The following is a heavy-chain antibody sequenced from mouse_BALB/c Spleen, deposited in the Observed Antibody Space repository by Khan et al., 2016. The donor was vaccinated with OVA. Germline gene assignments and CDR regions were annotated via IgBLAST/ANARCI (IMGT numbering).Heavy chain of an antibody. CDR1: GFTFSRFG. Sequence: EVQLVESGGGLVQPGGSRKLSCAASGFTFSRFGMHWVRQAPEKGLEWVAYISSGSSTIYYGDTVKGRFTIYRDNPKNTLFLQMTSLRSEDTAMYYCARDSNFDYGGQGTTLTVSS. V-gene: IGHV5-17*02. CDR2: ISSGSSTI. J-gene: IGHJ2*01. CDR3: ARDSNFDY.